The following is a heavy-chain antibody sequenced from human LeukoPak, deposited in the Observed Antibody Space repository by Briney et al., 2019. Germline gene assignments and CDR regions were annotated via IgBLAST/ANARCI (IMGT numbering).Heavy chain of an antibody. J-gene: IGHJ4*02. CDR2: IIPIFGTA. D-gene: IGHD1-26*01. CDR1: GGTFSSYA. CDR3: ARGHLIVGASFDY. Sequence: SVKVSCKASGGTFSSYAISWVRQAPGQGLEWMGGIIPIFGTANYAQKLQGRVTMTTDTSTSTAYMELRSLRSDDTAVYYCARGHLIVGASFDYWGQGTLVTVSS. V-gene: IGHV1-69*05.